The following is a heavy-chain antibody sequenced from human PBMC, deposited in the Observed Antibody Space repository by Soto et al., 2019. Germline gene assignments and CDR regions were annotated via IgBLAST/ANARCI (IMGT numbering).Heavy chain of an antibody. CDR2: IVVGSGNT. J-gene: IGHJ4*02. V-gene: IGHV1-58*01. CDR1: GFTFTSSA. CDR3: AAAPYYYDSSGYSDY. D-gene: IGHD3-22*01. Sequence: SVKVSCKASGFTFTSSAVQWVRQARGQRLEWIGWIVVGSGNTNYAQKFQERVTITRDMSTSTAYMELSSLRSEDTAVYYCAAAPYYYDSSGYSDYWGQGTLVTVAS.